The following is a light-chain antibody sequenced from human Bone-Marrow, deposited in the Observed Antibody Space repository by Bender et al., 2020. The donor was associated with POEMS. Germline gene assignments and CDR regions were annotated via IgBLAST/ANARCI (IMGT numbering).Light chain of an antibody. Sequence: QSALTQAASVSGSPGQSITITCTGTSSDVGSYDLVSWYQQHPGKVPKLMIYEATKRPSGVSTRFSGSKSDNTASLTISGLQAEDEADYFCSSYAGSEILFGGGTKLTVL. CDR2: EAT. V-gene: IGLV2-23*01. CDR3: SSYAGSEIL. J-gene: IGLJ2*01. CDR1: SSDVGSYDL.